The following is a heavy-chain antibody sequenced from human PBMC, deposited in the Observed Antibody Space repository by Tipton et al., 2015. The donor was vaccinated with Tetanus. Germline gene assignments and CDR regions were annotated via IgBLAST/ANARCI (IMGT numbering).Heavy chain of an antibody. CDR1: GFTFDNYA. V-gene: IGHV3-9*01. CDR3: AKDISSYYYDSSGYYSYYFDY. CDR2: ISWNSGSR. J-gene: IGHJ4*02. D-gene: IGHD3-22*01. Sequence: AVSGFTFDNYAMHWVRQAPGKGLEWVSGISWNSGSRGHADSVRGRFTISRDNAKNSLYLQMNSLRAEDTALYYCAKDISSYYYDSSGYYSYYFDYWGQGTLVTVSS.